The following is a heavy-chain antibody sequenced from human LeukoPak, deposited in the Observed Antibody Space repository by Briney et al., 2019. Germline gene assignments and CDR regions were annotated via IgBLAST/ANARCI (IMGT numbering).Heavy chain of an antibody. Sequence: GESLKISCKGSGYSFTSYWIGWVRQVPGKGLEWMGIIYPGDSDTRYSPSFQGQVTISADKSISTAYLQWSSLKASDTAMYYCARLDMQRWLQPLAFDYWGQGTLVTVSS. CDR3: ARLDMQRWLQPLAFDY. V-gene: IGHV5-51*01. CDR2: IYPGDSDT. J-gene: IGHJ4*02. CDR1: GYSFTSYW. D-gene: IGHD5-24*01.